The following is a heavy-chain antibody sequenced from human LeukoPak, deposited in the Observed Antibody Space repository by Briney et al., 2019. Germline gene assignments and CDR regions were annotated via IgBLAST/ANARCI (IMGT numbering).Heavy chain of an antibody. D-gene: IGHD1-7*01. J-gene: IGHJ4*02. CDR2: INHSGST. V-gene: IGHV4-34*01. Sequence: TSETLSLTCAVYGGSFSGYYWSWIRQPPGKGLEWIGEINHSGSTNYNPSLKSRVTISVDTSKNQFSLKLSSVTAADTAVYYCAREGTGTDYFDYWGQGTLVTVSS. CDR3: AREGTGTDYFDY. CDR1: GGSFSGYY.